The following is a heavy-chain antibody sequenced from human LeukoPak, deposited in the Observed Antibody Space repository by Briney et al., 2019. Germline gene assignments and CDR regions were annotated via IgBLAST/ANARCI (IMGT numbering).Heavy chain of an antibody. CDR2: ISYDGSNK. CDR3: GAGGNEIDY. D-gene: IGHD1-1*01. J-gene: IGHJ4*02. CDR1: GFTFSSYG. V-gene: IGHV3-30*03. Sequence: GGSLRLSCAASGFTFSSYGMHWVRQAPGKGLEWVAVISYDGSNKYYADSVKGRFTISRDNSKNTLYLQVNSLRAEDTAVYYCGAGGNEIDYWGQGTLVTVSS.